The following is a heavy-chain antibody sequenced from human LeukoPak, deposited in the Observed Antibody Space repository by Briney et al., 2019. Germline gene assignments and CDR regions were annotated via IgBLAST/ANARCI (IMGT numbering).Heavy chain of an antibody. CDR1: GYTFTSYG. Sequence: GASVKVSCKASGYTFTSYGISWVRQAPGHGLEWMGWISAYNGNTNYAQKLQGRVTMTTDTSTSTAYMELRSLRSDDTAVYYCARDVCSTSCYLPSPYYWYFDLWGRGTLVTVSS. CDR2: ISAYNGNT. CDR3: ARDVCSTSCYLPSPYYWYFDL. J-gene: IGHJ2*01. V-gene: IGHV1-18*01. D-gene: IGHD2-2*01.